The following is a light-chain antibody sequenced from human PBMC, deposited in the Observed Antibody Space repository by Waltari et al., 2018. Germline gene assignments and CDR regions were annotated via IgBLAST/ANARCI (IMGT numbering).Light chain of an antibody. CDR1: SGHSSYA. V-gene: IGLV4-69*01. J-gene: IGLJ3*02. CDR3: QTWGTGTWV. CDR2: IKSDGSH. Sequence: QLVVTQSPSASASLGASVKFTCTLTSGHSSYAIAWHQQQPEKGPRYLMKIKSDGSHKKGDGIPDRFSGSSSGAERYLTISSLQSEDEADYYCQTWGTGTWVFGGGTKLTVL.